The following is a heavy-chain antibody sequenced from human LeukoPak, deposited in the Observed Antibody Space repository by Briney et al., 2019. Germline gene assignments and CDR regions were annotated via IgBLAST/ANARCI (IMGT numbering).Heavy chain of an antibody. D-gene: IGHD6-6*01. Sequence: SVKVSCKASGGTFSSYAISWVRQAPGQGLEWMGGIIPIFGTANYAQKFQGRVTITADKSTSTAYMELSSLRSEDTAVYYCARDRRVYSSSAAFDYWGQGTLVTVSS. CDR3: ARDRRVYSSSAAFDY. CDR2: IIPIFGTA. J-gene: IGHJ4*02. V-gene: IGHV1-69*06. CDR1: GGTFSSYA.